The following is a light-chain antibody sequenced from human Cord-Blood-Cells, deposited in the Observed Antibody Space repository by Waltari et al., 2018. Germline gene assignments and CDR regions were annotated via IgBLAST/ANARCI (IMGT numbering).Light chain of an antibody. V-gene: IGKV1-5*01. CDR3: QQYNSYSPET. CDR1: QSISSW. Sequence: DLQMTQSPSTLSASVGARVTITCRASQSISSWLAWYQQKPGKAPKLLIYDASSLESGVPSRFSGSGSGTEFTLTISSLQPDDFATYYCQQYNSYSPETFGQGTKLEIK. CDR2: DAS. J-gene: IGKJ2*01.